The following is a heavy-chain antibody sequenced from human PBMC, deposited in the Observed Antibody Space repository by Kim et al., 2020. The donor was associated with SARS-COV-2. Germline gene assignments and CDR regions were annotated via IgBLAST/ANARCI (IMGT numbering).Heavy chain of an antibody. CDR2: ISTFNGKT. CDR3: ERGGSSSWTSWSNP. Sequence: ASVKVSCKASGYVFTSYGITWVRQGPGQGLEWVGWISTFNGKTKFAQKVQGRISMTTDTPTTTAYLQLRRLTSDDTAVYYCERGGSSSWTSWSNPWGQGTLVTVSS. J-gene: IGHJ5*02. V-gene: IGHV1-18*01. D-gene: IGHD6-13*01. CDR1: GYVFTSYG.